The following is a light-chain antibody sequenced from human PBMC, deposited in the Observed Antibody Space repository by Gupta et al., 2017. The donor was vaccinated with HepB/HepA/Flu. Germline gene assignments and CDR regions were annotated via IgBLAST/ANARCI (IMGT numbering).Light chain of an antibody. CDR3: SSYTNSSTWV. CDR2: DVH. Sequence: QSVLPQPASVSGSPGQSITISCTGTNSDVGGYDFVSWYQQEDSDRALKLIVYDVHKRPSWVSDRFSGSKSGNTASLTISGLLAEGEGDYYCSSYTNSSTWVFGGGTKMTVL. J-gene: IGLJ3*02. V-gene: IGLV2-14*03. CDR1: NSDVGGYDF.